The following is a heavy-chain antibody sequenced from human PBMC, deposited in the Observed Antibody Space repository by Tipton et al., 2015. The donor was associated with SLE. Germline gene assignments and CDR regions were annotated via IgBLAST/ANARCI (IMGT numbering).Heavy chain of an antibody. D-gene: IGHD1-14*01. V-gene: IGHV4-31*03. J-gene: IGHJ6*03. CDR1: GGFISSGFHY. Sequence: TLSLTCTVSGGFISSGFHYWSWIRQHPGKGLEWIGYISYYGGTSYNPSLSSRVAISADTSKSHFSLKLNSVTAADTAVYYCARLGGNYYFYMDVWGKGTPVTVPS. CDR2: ISYYGGT. CDR3: ARLGGNYYFYMDV.